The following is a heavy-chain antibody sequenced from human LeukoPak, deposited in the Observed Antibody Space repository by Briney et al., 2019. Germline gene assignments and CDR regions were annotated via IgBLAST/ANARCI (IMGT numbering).Heavy chain of an antibody. CDR3: ARPSPPGDGYNPPDH. J-gene: IGHJ4*02. CDR1: GFNFDNFA. CDR2: ISHDGRTK. Sequence: GKSLTLSCVVSGFNFDNFAMHWVRQPLGKGLEWVAVISHDGRTKYYADSMKGRITISRDNSKNTLFLQMNNLRSEDTAVYFCARPSPPGDGYNPPDHWGQGTLVTVSS. D-gene: IGHD5-24*01. V-gene: IGHV3-30*04.